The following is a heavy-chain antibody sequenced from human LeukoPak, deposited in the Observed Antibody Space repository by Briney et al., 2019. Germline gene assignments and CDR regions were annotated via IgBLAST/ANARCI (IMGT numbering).Heavy chain of an antibody. Sequence: GGSLRLSCAASGFTVSSNYMSWVRQAPGKGLEWVSVIYSGGSTYNADSVKGRFTISRDNSKNTLYLQMNSLRAEDTAVYYCARDRAAGTLDYWGQGTLVTVSS. V-gene: IGHV3-66*01. D-gene: IGHD6-13*01. CDR1: GFTVSSNY. CDR2: IYSGGST. CDR3: ARDRAAGTLDY. J-gene: IGHJ4*02.